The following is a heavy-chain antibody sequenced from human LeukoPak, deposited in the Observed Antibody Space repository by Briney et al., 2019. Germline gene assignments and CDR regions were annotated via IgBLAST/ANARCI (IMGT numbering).Heavy chain of an antibody. CDR1: GFTFDDYA. CDR3: AKDMTGDYYSYGMDV. D-gene: IGHD3-9*01. CDR2: ISWNSGSI. J-gene: IGHJ6*02. V-gene: IGHV3-9*01. Sequence: GGSLRLSCAASGFTFDDYAMHWVRQAPGKGLEWVSGISWNSGSIGYADSVKGRFTISRDNAKNSLYLQMNSLRAEDTALYYCAKDMTGDYYSYGMDVWGQGTTVTVSS.